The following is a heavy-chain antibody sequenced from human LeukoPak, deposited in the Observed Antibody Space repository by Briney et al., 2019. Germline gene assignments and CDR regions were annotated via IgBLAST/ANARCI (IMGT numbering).Heavy chain of an antibody. CDR3: ARLGSDSSGYSGDAFDI. Sequence: ASVKVSCKASGYTFTGYYMHWVRQAPGQGLDWMGRINPNSGGTNYAQKFQGRVTMTRDTSISTAYMELSRLRSDDTAVYYCARLGSDSSGYSGDAFDIWGPGTMVTVSS. J-gene: IGHJ3*02. CDR1: GYTFTGYY. V-gene: IGHV1-2*06. CDR2: INPNSGGT. D-gene: IGHD3-22*01.